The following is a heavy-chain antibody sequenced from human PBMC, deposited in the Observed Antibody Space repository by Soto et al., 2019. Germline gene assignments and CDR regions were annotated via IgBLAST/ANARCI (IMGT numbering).Heavy chain of an antibody. CDR3: ARDPFGYAPKGMDV. D-gene: IGHD5-12*01. V-gene: IGHV3-30*03. CDR2: ISYDGSNK. J-gene: IGHJ6*02. Sequence: PGGSLRLSCAASGFTFSSFALSWVRQAPGKGLEWVAVISYDGSNKYYADSVKGRFTISRDNSKNTLYLQMNSLRAEDTAVSYCARDPFGYAPKGMDVWGQGTTVTVSS. CDR1: GFTFSSFA.